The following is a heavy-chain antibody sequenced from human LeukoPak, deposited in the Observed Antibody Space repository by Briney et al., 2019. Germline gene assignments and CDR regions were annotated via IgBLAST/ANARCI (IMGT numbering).Heavy chain of an antibody. Sequence: GGSLRLSCAASGFTFSNAWMSWVRQAPGKGLEWVSGISGSGGTTYYADSVKGRFTISRDNSKNTLYLQMNSLRDEDTAVYYCAKTDIVVVPATIRGGSFDYWGQGTLVTVSS. CDR3: AKTDIVVVPATIRGGSFDY. V-gene: IGHV3-23*01. D-gene: IGHD2-2*02. CDR1: GFTFSNAW. J-gene: IGHJ4*02. CDR2: ISGSGGTT.